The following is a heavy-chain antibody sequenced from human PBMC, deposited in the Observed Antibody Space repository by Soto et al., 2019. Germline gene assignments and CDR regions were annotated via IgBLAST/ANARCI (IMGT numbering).Heavy chain of an antibody. CDR1: GGSFSGYY. Sequence: FKTSETLSLTCAVYGGSFSGYYWSWIRQPPGKGLEWIGEINHSGSTNYNPSLKSRVTISVDTSKNQFSLKLSSVTAADTAVYYCARGLGSSRRQYYYYYMDVWGKGTTVTVSS. CDR2: INHSGST. V-gene: IGHV4-34*01. CDR3: ARGLGSSRRQYYYYYMDV. D-gene: IGHD6-6*01. J-gene: IGHJ6*03.